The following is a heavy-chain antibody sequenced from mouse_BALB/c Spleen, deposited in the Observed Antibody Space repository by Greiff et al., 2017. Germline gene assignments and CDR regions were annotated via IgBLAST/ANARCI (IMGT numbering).Heavy chain of an antibody. D-gene: IGHD2-12*01. J-gene: IGHJ4*01. Sequence: EVQGVESGGGLVQPGGSMKLSCVASGFTFSNYWMNWVRQSPEKGLEWVAEIRLKSNNYATHYAESVKGRFTISRDDSKSSVYLQMNNLRAEDTGIYYCTRLRDYYAMDYWGQGTSVTVSS. CDR3: TRLRDYYAMDY. V-gene: IGHV6-6*02. CDR2: IRLKSNNYAT. CDR1: GFTFSNYW.